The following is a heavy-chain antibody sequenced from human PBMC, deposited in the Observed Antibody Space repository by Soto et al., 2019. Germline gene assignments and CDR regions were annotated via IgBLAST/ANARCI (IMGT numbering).Heavy chain of an antibody. CDR3: AKDSSGWPDAFDI. V-gene: IGHV3-9*01. J-gene: IGHJ3*02. CDR2: ISWNSGSI. Sequence: PGGSLRLSXAASGFTFDDYAMHWVRQAPGKGLEWVSGISWNSGSIGYADSVKGRFTISRDNAKNSLYLQMNSLRAEDTALYYCAKDSSGWPDAFDIWGQGTMVTVSS. D-gene: IGHD6-19*01. CDR1: GFTFDDYA.